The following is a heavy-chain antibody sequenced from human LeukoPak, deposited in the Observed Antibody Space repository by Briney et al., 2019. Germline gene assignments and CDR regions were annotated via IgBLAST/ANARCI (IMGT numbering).Heavy chain of an antibody. Sequence: GGSLRLSCAASGFTFGSYGMSWVRQAPGKGLEWVSFITPNADRTSYADSVEGRLTISRDNPRNTLYMQMNSLRDEDTALYYCAIMHGYYDGSGSWVQWGQGTLVTVSS. V-gene: IGHV3-23*01. J-gene: IGHJ1*01. CDR2: ITPNADRT. D-gene: IGHD3-22*01. CDR3: AIMHGYYDGSGSWVQ. CDR1: GFTFGSYG.